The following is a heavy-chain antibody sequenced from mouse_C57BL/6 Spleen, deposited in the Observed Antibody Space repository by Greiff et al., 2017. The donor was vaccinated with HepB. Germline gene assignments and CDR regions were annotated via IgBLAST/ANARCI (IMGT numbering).Heavy chain of an antibody. V-gene: IGHV14-3*01. CDR3: ASGYGSSYSYFDV. Sequence: EVKLQQSVAELVRPGASVKLSCTASGFNIKNTYMHWVKQRPEQGLEWIGRIDPANGNTKYAPKFQGKATITADTSSNTAYLQLSSLTSEDTAIYYCASGYGSSYSYFDVWGTGTTVTVSS. CDR1: GFNIKNTY. D-gene: IGHD1-1*01. J-gene: IGHJ1*03. CDR2: IDPANGNT.